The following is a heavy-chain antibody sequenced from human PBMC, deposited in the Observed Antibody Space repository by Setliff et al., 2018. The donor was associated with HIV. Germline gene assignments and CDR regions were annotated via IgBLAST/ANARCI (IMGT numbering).Heavy chain of an antibody. V-gene: IGHV5-51*01. D-gene: IGHD3-10*01. CDR3: AISGSPDRRPT. CDR1: GYSFTSYW. J-gene: IGHJ5*02. CDR2: LYPDDSDT. Sequence: PGESLKISCKASGYSFTSYWIGWVRQRPGKGLEWMAILYPDDSDTRYSPSFQGQVTISADKSISTAYLQWSSLKASDTAIYYCAISGSPDRRPTWGQGTLVTVSS.